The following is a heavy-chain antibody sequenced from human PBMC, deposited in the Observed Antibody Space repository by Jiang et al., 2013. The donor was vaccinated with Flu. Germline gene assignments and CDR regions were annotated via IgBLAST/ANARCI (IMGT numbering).Heavy chain of an antibody. J-gene: IGHJ4*02. V-gene: IGHV3-30*04. CDR2: ISYDGRIT. CDR1: GFTFNIYA. CDR3: ARDDGYTVTFQPGAY. D-gene: IGHD3-16*01. Sequence: VVQSGRSLRLSCVVSGFTFNIYAMHWVRQAPGKGLEWVAVISYDGRITHYADSVKGRFTISRDDSKDTLYLQMNSLRPEDTAVYYCARDDGYTVTFQPGAYWGQGALVTVSS.